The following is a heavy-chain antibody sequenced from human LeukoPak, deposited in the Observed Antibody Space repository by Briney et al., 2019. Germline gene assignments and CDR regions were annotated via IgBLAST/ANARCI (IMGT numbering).Heavy chain of an antibody. V-gene: IGHV1-8*01. Sequence: ASVKVSCKASGYTFTSYDINWVRQATGQGLEWMGWMNPNSGNTGYAQKFQGRVTMTRNTSISTAYMELSSLRSEDTAVYYCAREVAHDYGDYSSWGYYYYGMDVWGQGTTVTVSS. CDR2: MNPNSGNT. D-gene: IGHD4-17*01. J-gene: IGHJ6*02. CDR1: GYTFTSYD. CDR3: AREVAHDYGDYSSWGYYYYGMDV.